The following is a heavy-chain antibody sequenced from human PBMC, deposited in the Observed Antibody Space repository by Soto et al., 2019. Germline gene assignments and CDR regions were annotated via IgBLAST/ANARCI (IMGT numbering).Heavy chain of an antibody. Sequence: EVQLVESGGGLVQPGGSLRLSCAASGFTFSSYSMNWVRQAPGKGLEWVSYISSSSSTIYYADSVKGRFTISRDNAKNYLYLQMNSLRDEDKAVYYCARGTPGTIRKRDFDYWGQGTLVTVSS. J-gene: IGHJ4*02. D-gene: IGHD1-7*01. V-gene: IGHV3-48*02. CDR1: GFTFSSYS. CDR2: ISSSSSTI. CDR3: ARGTPGTIRKRDFDY.